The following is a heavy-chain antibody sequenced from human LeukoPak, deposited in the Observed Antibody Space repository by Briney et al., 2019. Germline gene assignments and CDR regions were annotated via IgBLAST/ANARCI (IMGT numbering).Heavy chain of an antibody. CDR3: ARVSGGYFMANWFDP. V-gene: IGHV4-59*01. D-gene: IGHD1-26*01. CDR2: IYYSGST. Sequence: SETLSLTCTVSGGSISSYYWSWIRQPPGKGLEWIGYIYYSGSTNYNPSLKSRVTISVDTSKNQFSLKLSSVTAADTAVYYCARVSGGYFMANWFDPWGQGTLVTVSS. CDR1: GGSISSYY. J-gene: IGHJ5*02.